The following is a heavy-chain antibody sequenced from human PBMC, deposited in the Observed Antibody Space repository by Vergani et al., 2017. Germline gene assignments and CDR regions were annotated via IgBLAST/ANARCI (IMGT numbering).Heavy chain of an antibody. V-gene: IGHV4-39*01. CDR2: IYYSGST. J-gene: IGHJ3*02. D-gene: IGHD5-18*01. Sequence: QLQLQESGPGLVKPSETLSLTCTVSGGSISSSSYYWGWIRQPPGKGLEWIGGIYYSGSTYYNPSLKSRVTISVDTSKNQFSLKLSSVTAADTAVDYCATDTAMARDAFDIWGQGTMVTVSS. CDR3: ATDTAMARDAFDI. CDR1: GGSISSSSYY.